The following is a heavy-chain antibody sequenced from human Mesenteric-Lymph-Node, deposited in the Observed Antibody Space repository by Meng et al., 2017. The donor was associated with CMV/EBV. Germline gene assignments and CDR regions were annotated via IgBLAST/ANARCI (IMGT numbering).Heavy chain of an antibody. Sequence: GGSLRLSCVASGFSFSIYTMNWVRQAPGKGLEWVSSIRGSGAETFYAESVKGRFTVSRDNAKNSVYLQMNSLTAEDTAVYYCARKVPAARYWGQGTLVTVSS. CDR2: IRGSGAET. CDR3: ARKVPAARY. J-gene: IGHJ4*02. V-gene: IGHV3-21*01. D-gene: IGHD2-2*01. CDR1: GFSFSIYT.